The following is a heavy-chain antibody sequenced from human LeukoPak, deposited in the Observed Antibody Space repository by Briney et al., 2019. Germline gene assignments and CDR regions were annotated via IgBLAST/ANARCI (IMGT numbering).Heavy chain of an antibody. V-gene: IGHV4-59*01. Sequence: GSLRLSCAASGFTFSSYWMSWVRQAPGKGLEWIGYIYYSGSTNYNPSLKSRVTISVDTSKNQFSLKLSSVTAADTAVYYCARSSGWYEYYFDYWGQGTLVTVSS. CDR3: ARSSGWYEYYFDY. CDR2: IYYSGST. J-gene: IGHJ4*02. CDR1: GFTFSSYW. D-gene: IGHD6-19*01.